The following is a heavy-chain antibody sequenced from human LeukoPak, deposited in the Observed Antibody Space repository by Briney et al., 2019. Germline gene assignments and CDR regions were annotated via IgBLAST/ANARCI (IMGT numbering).Heavy chain of an antibody. CDR3: ARGGPTMIVVVIFDY. D-gene: IGHD3-22*01. V-gene: IGHV1-2*02. CDR2: MNPNSGNT. CDR1: GYTFTGYY. Sequence: ASVKVSCKASGYTFTGYYMHWVRQAPGQGLEWMGWMNPNSGNTGYAQKFQGRVTMTRDTSISTAYMELSRLRSDDTAVYYCARGGPTMIVVVIFDYWGQGTLVTVSS. J-gene: IGHJ4*02.